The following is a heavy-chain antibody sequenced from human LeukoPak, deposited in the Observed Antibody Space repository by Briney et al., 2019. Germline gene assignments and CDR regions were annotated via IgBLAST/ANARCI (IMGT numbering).Heavy chain of an antibody. D-gene: IGHD2-21*01. CDR3: ARGRTSYCGGDCYKIRYYFDY. CDR2: IYYSGST. Sequence: SETLSLTCTVSGGSISSYYWSWIRQPPGKGLEWIGYIYYSGSTNYNPSLKSRVTISVDTSKNQFSLKLSSVTAADTAVYYCARGRTSYCGGDCYKIRYYFDYWGQETLVTVSS. J-gene: IGHJ4*02. CDR1: GGSISSYY. V-gene: IGHV4-59*01.